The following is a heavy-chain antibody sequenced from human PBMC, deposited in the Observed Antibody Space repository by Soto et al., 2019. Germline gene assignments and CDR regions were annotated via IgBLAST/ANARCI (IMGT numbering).Heavy chain of an antibody. CDR1: GYTFTTYG. CDR2: ISAHNGNT. Sequence: GASVKVSCKASGYTFTTYGINWVRQAPGQGLEWMGWISAHNGNTNYAQKLQGRVTVTRDTSTSTAYMELRSLRSDDTAVYYCARGRYGDYWGQGALVTVSS. D-gene: IGHD1-1*01. CDR3: ARGRYGDY. V-gene: IGHV1-18*01. J-gene: IGHJ4*02.